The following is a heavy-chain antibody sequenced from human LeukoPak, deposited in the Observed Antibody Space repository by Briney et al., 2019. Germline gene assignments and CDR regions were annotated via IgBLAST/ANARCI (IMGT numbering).Heavy chain of an antibody. CDR2: IYPGDSDT. D-gene: IGHD3-3*01. J-gene: IGHJ4*02. CDR3: ARQKSAYDSEFDY. V-gene: IGHV5-51*01. CDR1: GYTFTTYW. Sequence: GESLKISCKGSGYTFTTYWIGWVRQMPGKGLEWMGIIYPGDSDTRYSPSFQGQVTISADKSISTAYLQWSSLKASDTAMYYCARQKSAYDSEFDYWGQGTLVAVSS.